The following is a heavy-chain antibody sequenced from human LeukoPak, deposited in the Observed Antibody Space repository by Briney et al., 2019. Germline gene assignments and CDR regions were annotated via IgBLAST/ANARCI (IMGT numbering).Heavy chain of an antibody. CDR3: ALDSSGWYYFDS. Sequence: GGSLRLSCAASGFTVSSNYMSWVRQAPGKGLEWVSVIYSGGSTYYADSVKGRFTISRDNSKSTVYLQMNSLRADDTAVYYCALDSSGWYYFDSWGQGALVTVSS. V-gene: IGHV3-53*01. CDR2: IYSGGST. D-gene: IGHD6-19*01. CDR1: GFTVSSNY. J-gene: IGHJ4*02.